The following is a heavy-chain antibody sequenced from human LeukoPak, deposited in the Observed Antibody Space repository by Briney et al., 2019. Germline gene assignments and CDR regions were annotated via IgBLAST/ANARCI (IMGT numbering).Heavy chain of an antibody. Sequence: PSETLSLTCGVSGGSISNTNWWSWVRQPPGQGLEWIGEISLTGLTHYNPSLESRVTVSLDKSKNQLSLNLTSVTAADTAVYYCSRENGAFSPFGYWGQGTLVTV. CDR1: GGSISNTNW. V-gene: IGHV4-4*02. CDR2: ISLTGLT. D-gene: IGHD2-8*01. CDR3: SRENGAFSPFGY. J-gene: IGHJ4*02.